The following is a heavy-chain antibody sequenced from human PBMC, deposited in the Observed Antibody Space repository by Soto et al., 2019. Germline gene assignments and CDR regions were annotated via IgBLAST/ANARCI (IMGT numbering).Heavy chain of an antibody. CDR2: ISYAGSNK. CDR1: GFTFSSYA. Sequence: QVQLVESGGGVVQPGRSLRLSCAASGFTFSSYAMHWVRQAPGKGLEWVAVISYAGSNKYYADSVKGRITISRDNSKNTLYLQMNSLRAEDTAVYYCARDSYSSGWSPDYWVQGTLVTVSS. J-gene: IGHJ4*02. V-gene: IGHV3-30-3*01. CDR3: ARDSYSSGWSPDY. D-gene: IGHD6-19*01.